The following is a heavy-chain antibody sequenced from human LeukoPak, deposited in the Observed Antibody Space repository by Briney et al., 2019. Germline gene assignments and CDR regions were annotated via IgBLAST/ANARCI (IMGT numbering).Heavy chain of an antibody. V-gene: IGHV3-7*01. CDR1: GFTFSSHW. CDR3: ASYGYERSYYYYMYV. J-gene: IGHJ6*03. Sequence: GGSLRLSCAASGFTFSSHWMSWVRQAPGKGLEWVANIKQDGSEKYYVDSVKGRFTISRDNAKNSLYLQMNSLRAEDTAVYYCASYGYERSYYYYMYVWGKGTTVTVSS. CDR2: IKQDGSEK. D-gene: IGHD3-3*01.